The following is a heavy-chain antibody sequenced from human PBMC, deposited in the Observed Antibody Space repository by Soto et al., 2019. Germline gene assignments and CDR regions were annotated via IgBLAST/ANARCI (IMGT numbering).Heavy chain of an antibody. Sequence: PGESLKISCAASGFTFSSYTMHWVRQAPGKGLEWVAVMSYAGSHKYYADSVKGRFTISRDNSKNTLYLQLNSLRAEDTAVYYCARDFKRYSSPPGPLEYWGLGTLVTVSS. CDR3: ARDFKRYSSPPGPLEY. V-gene: IGHV3-30-3*01. D-gene: IGHD6-13*01. CDR2: MSYAGSHK. J-gene: IGHJ4*02. CDR1: GFTFSSYT.